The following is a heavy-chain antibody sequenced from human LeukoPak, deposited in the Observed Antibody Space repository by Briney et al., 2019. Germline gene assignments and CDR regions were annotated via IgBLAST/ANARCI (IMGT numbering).Heavy chain of an antibody. V-gene: IGHV4-61*02. CDR3: ARGSSGYDFTYHYYYMDV. CDR1: GGSISSGTYY. D-gene: IGHD5-12*01. CDR2: IYSSGST. J-gene: IGHJ6*03. Sequence: PSETLSLTCTAPGGSISSGTYYWSWIRQPAGKGLEWIGRIYSSGSTNYNPSLKSRVTISVDTSKNQFSLKLTSVTAADTAVYYCARGSSGYDFTYHYYYMDVWGKGTTVTVSS.